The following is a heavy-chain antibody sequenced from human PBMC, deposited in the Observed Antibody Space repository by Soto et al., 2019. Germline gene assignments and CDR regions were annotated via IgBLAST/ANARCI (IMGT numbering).Heavy chain of an antibody. Sequence: GGSLRLSCAASGFTFSSYAMHWVRQAPGKGLEWVAVISYDGSNKYYADSVKGRFTISRDNSKNTLYLQMNSLRAEDTAVYYCARDRDSKADYWGQGXLVTVSS. CDR2: ISYDGSNK. CDR1: GFTFSSYA. CDR3: ARDRDSKADY. J-gene: IGHJ4*02. D-gene: IGHD4-4*01. V-gene: IGHV3-30-3*01.